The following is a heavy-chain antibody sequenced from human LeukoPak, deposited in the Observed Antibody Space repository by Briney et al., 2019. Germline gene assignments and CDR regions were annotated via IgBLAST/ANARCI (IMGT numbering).Heavy chain of an antibody. J-gene: IGHJ4*02. V-gene: IGHV4-59*01. D-gene: IGHD6-19*01. Sequence: SETLSLTCTVSGGSISSYYWSWIRQPPGKGLEWIGYIYYSGSTNYNPSLKSRVTISVDTSKNQFSLKLSSVTAADTAVYYCARARRAVAGATFDYWGQGTLVTVSS. CDR3: ARARRAVAGATFDY. CDR1: GGSISSYY. CDR2: IYYSGST.